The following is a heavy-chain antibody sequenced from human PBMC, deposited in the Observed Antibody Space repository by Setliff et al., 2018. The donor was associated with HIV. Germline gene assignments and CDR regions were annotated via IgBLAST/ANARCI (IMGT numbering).Heavy chain of an antibody. CDR2: IIPILGMS. Sequence: SVKVSCKASGGTFSIYAISWVRQAPGQGLEWMGGIIPILGMSIYAQKFQGRVTMTEDTSTDTAYMELSSLRSEDTAVYYCATAPLRGTMVRGLRAFDIWGQGTMVTVSS. J-gene: IGHJ3*02. CDR3: ATAPLRGTMVRGLRAFDI. V-gene: IGHV1-69*10. CDR1: GGTFSIYA. D-gene: IGHD3-10*01.